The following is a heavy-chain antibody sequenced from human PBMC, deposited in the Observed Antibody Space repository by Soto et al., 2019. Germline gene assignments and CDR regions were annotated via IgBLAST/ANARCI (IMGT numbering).Heavy chain of an antibody. CDR3: ARGDFWSGYSGDYYYGMDV. J-gene: IGHJ6*02. D-gene: IGHD3-3*01. Sequence: QVQLVQSGAEVKKPGSSVKVSCKASGGSFSNYAISWVRQAPGQGLEWMGGLIPFFGTPNYAQKFQGRVTIAADESTSTAYMELSSLTSEDTAVYYCARGDFWSGYSGDYYYGMDVWGQGTTVTVSS. CDR2: LIPFFGTP. CDR1: GGSFSNYA. V-gene: IGHV1-69*12.